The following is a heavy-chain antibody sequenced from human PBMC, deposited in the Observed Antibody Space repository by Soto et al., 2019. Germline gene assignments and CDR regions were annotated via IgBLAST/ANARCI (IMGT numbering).Heavy chain of an antibody. D-gene: IGHD3-10*01. V-gene: IGHV4-34*01. Sequence: SETLSLTCAVYGGSFSGYYWSWIRQLPGRGLGWIWEITHSGSTNYNSSLKSRLTVSGDTSKKQFSLKLSSGPSADTPVYYWARSLWYFYGSGSYSPPALFGYWGQGTLVTVSS. CDR2: ITHSGST. CDR3: ARSLWYFYGSGSYSPPALFGY. CDR1: GGSFSGYY. J-gene: IGHJ4*02.